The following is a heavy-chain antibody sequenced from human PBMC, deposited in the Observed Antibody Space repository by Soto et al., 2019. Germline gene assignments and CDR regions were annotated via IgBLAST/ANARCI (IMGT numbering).Heavy chain of an antibody. Sequence: GASVKVSCKASGFTFTSSAVQWVRRARGQRLEWIGWIVVGSGNTNYAQKFQERVTITRDMSTSTAYMELSSLRSEDTAVYYCAAYIVVVPAAKVNSGFDIWGQGTMVTVSS. V-gene: IGHV1-58*01. D-gene: IGHD2-2*01. J-gene: IGHJ3*02. CDR2: IVVGSGNT. CDR3: AAYIVVVPAAKVNSGFDI. CDR1: GFTFTSSA.